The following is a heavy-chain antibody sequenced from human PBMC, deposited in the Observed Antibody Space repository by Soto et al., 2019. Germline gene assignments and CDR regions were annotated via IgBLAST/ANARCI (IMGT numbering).Heavy chain of an antibody. J-gene: IGHJ6*02. V-gene: IGHV6-1*01. Sequence: SQTLSLTCAISGDSVSSNSAAWNWIRQSPSRGLEWLGRPYYRSKWYNDYAVSVKSRITINPDTSKNQFSLQLNSVTPEDTAVYYCARDTHCSSTSCYRNGYYGMDVWGQGTTVTVSS. CDR2: PYYRSKWYN. D-gene: IGHD2-2*01. CDR3: ARDTHCSSTSCYRNGYYGMDV. CDR1: GDSVSSNSAA.